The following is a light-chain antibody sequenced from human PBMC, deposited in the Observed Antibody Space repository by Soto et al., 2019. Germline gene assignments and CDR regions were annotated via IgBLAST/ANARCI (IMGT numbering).Light chain of an antibody. CDR2: GAS. J-gene: IGKJ1*01. V-gene: IGKV3-20*01. CDR1: QSISSN. Sequence: EIVMTQSPATLSVSPGERATLSCRARQSISSNLAWYQQKPGHAPRLLIYGASSRATGIPVRFSGSWSGTDFTLTISRLEPEDFPVYYCQRYGTSTTFGHGTKLDIK. CDR3: QRYGTSTT.